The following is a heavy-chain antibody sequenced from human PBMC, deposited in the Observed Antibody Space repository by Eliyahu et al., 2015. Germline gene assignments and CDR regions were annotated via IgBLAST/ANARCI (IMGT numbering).Heavy chain of an antibody. Sequence: WMNPHTGNTGFAQKFQGRVTMTRDTPQNPAHMELSSLTSEDTAIYYCVRPRGAGAATGLFDYWGQGTLVTVSS. J-gene: IGHJ4*02. CDR2: MNPHTGNT. D-gene: IGHD6-13*01. CDR3: VRPRGAGAATGLFDY. V-gene: IGHV1-8*01.